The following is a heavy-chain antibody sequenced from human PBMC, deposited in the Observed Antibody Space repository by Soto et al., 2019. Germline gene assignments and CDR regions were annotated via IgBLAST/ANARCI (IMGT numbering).Heavy chain of an antibody. J-gene: IGHJ3*02. V-gene: IGHV1-58*01. Sequence: GASVKVSCKASGFTFSNSAVQWVRQARGQRLEWIGWIVVGSGNTNYAQKFQERVIITRDMSTSTAYMELRSLRSDDTAVYYCARNYDSSGIGRPFSIWG. CDR2: IVVGSGNT. CDR3: ARNYDSSGIGRPFSI. CDR1: GFTFSNSA. D-gene: IGHD3-22*01.